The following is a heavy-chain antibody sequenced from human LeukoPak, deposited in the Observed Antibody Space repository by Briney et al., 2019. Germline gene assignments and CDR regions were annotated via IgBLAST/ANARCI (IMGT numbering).Heavy chain of an antibody. CDR2: ISNSGAST. V-gene: IGHV3-23*01. Sequence: GGSLRLSCAASGFTLSSYAMSWVRRAPGKGLGWVSTISNSGASTYYADSVKGRFTISGDNSKNTLYLQMNSLRAEDTAVYYCAKFLIPRYSDNGMDVWGQGTTVTVSS. CDR3: AKFLIPRYSDNGMDV. D-gene: IGHD2-21*01. J-gene: IGHJ6*02. CDR1: GFTLSSYA.